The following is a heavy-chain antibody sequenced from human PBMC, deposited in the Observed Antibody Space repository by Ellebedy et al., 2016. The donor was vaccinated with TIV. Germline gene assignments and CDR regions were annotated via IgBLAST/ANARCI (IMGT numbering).Heavy chain of an antibody. J-gene: IGHJ5*02. V-gene: IGHV4-59*01. Sequence: SETLSLXCTVSGGSINSYYWSWIRQPPGKGLEWIGYIYYSGSTNYNPSLKSRVTISVDTSQNQFSLKLSSVTAADTAVYYCARDAEYYYGSGSYVYWFDPWGQGTLVTVSS. CDR1: GGSINSYY. D-gene: IGHD3-10*01. CDR3: ARDAEYYYGSGSYVYWFDP. CDR2: IYYSGST.